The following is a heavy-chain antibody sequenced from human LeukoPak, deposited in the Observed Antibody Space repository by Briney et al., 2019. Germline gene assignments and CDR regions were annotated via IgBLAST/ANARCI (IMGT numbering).Heavy chain of an antibody. V-gene: IGHV3-23*01. CDR1: GFTFSSYA. J-gene: IGHJ4*02. D-gene: IGHD2-2*01. CDR2: ISLIGGST. Sequence: GGSLRLSCAASGFTFSSYAMSWVRQAPGKGLDWVSAISLIGGSTHYADSAKGRFTISRDNSMNTLYLQMNSLSAEDTAVYYCAKDRYCSSTTCSRYFDYWGQGTLVTVSS. CDR3: AKDRYCSSTTCSRYFDY.